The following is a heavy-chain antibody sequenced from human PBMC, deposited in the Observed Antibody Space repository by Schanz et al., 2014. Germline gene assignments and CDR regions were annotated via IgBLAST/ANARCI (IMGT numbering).Heavy chain of an antibody. D-gene: IGHD3-3*01. Sequence: EVQLVESGGGLVQPGGSLRLSCAASGFSFGNYGMSWVRQAPGKGLEWVSGFDAHDGRAYYADSAKGRFTISRDNSKSTLYVEMNSLRVEDTAVYYCVRDSFFAFDYWGQGTLVTVSS. J-gene: IGHJ4*02. CDR1: GFSFGNYG. V-gene: IGHV3-23*04. CDR3: VRDSFFAFDY. CDR2: FDAHDGRA.